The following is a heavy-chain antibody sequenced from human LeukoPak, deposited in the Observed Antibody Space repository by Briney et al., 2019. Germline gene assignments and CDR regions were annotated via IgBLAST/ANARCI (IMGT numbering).Heavy chain of an antibody. CDR3: ARVHSSGQLETFDY. CDR1: GFTFSSYS. Sequence: GGSLRLSCATSGFTFSSYSMNWVRQAPGRGLEWVSSVTTSSSYIYYADSVKGRFTSSRDNAKNSLYLQMHSLRAEDTAVYYCARVHSSGQLETFDYWGQGTLVTVSS. D-gene: IGHD6-19*01. CDR2: VTTSSSYI. J-gene: IGHJ4*02. V-gene: IGHV3-21*01.